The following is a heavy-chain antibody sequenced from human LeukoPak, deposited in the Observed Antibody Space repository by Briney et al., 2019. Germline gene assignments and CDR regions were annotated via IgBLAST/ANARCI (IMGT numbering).Heavy chain of an antibody. CDR3: AKDPRYSYGRYHDY. D-gene: IGHD5-18*01. CDR1: GFTFSSYA. V-gene: IGHV3-23*01. CDR2: ISGSGGST. Sequence: GGSLRLSCAASGFTFSSYAMSWVCQAPGKGLELVSAISGSGGSTYYADSVKGRFTISRDNSKNTLYLQMNSLRAEDTAVYYCAKDPRYSYGRYHDYWGQGTLVTVSS. J-gene: IGHJ4*02.